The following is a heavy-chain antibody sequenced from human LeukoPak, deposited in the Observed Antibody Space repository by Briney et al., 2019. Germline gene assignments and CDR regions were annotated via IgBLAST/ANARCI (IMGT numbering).Heavy chain of an antibody. Sequence: SETLSLTCAVSGGSISSGGYSWSWIRQPPGKGLEWIGYIYHSGSTYYNPSLKSRVTISVDRSKNQFSLKLSSVTAADTAVYYCARDRGYYGMDVWGQGTTATVSS. V-gene: IGHV4-30-2*01. CDR1: GGSISSGGYS. J-gene: IGHJ6*02. D-gene: IGHD3-10*01. CDR2: IYHSGST. CDR3: ARDRGYYGMDV.